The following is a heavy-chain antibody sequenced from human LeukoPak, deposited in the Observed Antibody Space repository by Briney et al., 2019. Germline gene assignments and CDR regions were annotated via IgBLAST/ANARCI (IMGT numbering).Heavy chain of an antibody. CDR2: INHSGST. CDR1: GGSFSGYY. D-gene: IGHD3-10*01. CDR3: ARHLRGAAWGY. Sequence: SETLSLTCAVYGGSFSGYYWSWIRQPPGKGLEWIGEINHSGSTNYNPSLKSRVTISVDTSKNQFSLKLSSVTAADTAVYYCARHLRGAAWGYWGQGTLVTVSS. J-gene: IGHJ4*02. V-gene: IGHV4-34*01.